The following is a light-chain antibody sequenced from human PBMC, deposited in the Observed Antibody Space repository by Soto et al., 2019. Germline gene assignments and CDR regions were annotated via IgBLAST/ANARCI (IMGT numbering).Light chain of an antibody. J-gene: IGKJ4*01. Sequence: DIVMTQSPLSLPVTPGEPASISCRSTQSLLHSNGNKYVDWYLQKPGQSPQLLIYLGSNRASGVPARFSGSGSGTDFTLKISRVEAEDVVIYYCMQALQTPLTFGGGNRVEIK. CDR1: QSLLHSNGNKY. V-gene: IGKV2-28*01. CDR3: MQALQTPLT. CDR2: LGS.